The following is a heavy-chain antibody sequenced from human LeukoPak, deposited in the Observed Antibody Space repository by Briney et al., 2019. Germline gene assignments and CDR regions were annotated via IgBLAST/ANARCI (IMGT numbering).Heavy chain of an antibody. Sequence: KSSETLSLTCTVSGGSISTYYWSWIRQPPGKGLEWIAYIDYRGSTTYNPSLRSRVTISVDTSRNQFSLKLSSVTAADTAVYYRARSRSGYSYGHAAFEIWGQGTMVTVSS. CDR1: GGSISTYY. J-gene: IGHJ3*02. CDR2: IDYRGST. D-gene: IGHD5-18*01. CDR3: ARSRSGYSYGHAAFEI. V-gene: IGHV4-59*01.